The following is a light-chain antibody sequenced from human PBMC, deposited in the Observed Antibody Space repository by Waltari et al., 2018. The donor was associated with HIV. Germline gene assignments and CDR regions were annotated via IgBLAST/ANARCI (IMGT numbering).Light chain of an antibody. CDR3: SSYTSSSTLV. J-gene: IGLJ2*01. CDR2: EFN. V-gene: IGLV2-14*01. Sequence: QSALTQPASASGSPRQSIPIPCTGTSSDVGAYQYVSWYPQLPGKAPKVMIYEFNNRPSGVSNRFSGSKSGNTASLTISGLQAEDEADYYCSSYTSSSTLVFGEGTKLIVL. CDR1: SSDVGAYQY.